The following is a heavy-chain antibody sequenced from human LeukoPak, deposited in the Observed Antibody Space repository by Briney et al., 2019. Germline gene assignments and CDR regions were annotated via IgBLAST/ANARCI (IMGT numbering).Heavy chain of an antibody. J-gene: IGHJ4*02. CDR3: ARLFDPGYCNSTNCYDY. V-gene: IGHV5-10-1*01. CDR1: GYSLTSYW. Sequence: GESLRISCKGSGYSLTSYWISWVRQMPGKGLEWMGRIDPSDSYTNYSPSFQGHVTFSADKSITTAYLQWSSLKASDTAMYYCARLFDPGYCNSTNCYDYWGQGTLVTVSS. CDR2: IDPSDSYT. D-gene: IGHD2-2*01.